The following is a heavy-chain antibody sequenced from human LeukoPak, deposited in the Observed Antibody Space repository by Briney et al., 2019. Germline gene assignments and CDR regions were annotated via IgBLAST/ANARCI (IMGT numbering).Heavy chain of an antibody. J-gene: IGHJ4*02. CDR3: ATEGCSGGSCQFDY. CDR2: FDPEDGET. Sequence: ASVKVSCKVSGYTLTELSMHWVGQAPGKGLEWMGGFDPEDGETIYAQKFQGRVTMTEDTSTDTAYMELSSLRSEDTAVYYCATEGCSGGSCQFDYWGQGTLVTVSS. V-gene: IGHV1-24*01. D-gene: IGHD2-15*01. CDR1: GYTLTELS.